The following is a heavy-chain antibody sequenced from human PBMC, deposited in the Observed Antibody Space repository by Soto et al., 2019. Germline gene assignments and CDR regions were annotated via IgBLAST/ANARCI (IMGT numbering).Heavy chain of an antibody. CDR1: GYTVTRHY. CDR3: TRGSTVVTLDYFDS. D-gene: IGHD2-21*02. J-gene: IGHJ4*02. V-gene: IGHV1-46*03. Sequence: QVQLVQSGAEVKKPGASVKVSCKASGYTVTRHYMHWVRQAPGQGLEWMGIIDPSGGSTTYAQKFQDRVTMTRDMSTRTVDMELSSLRSDDTAIYYCTRGSTVVTLDYFDSWGQGTLVTVSS. CDR2: IDPSGGST.